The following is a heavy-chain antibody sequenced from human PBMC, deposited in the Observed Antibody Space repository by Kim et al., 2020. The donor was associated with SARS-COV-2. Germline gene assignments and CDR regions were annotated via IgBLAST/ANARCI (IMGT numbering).Heavy chain of an antibody. V-gene: IGHV3-9*01. CDR1: GFTFDDYA. D-gene: IGHD6-13*01. CDR3: AKVTAIISSSWSPVYFQ. J-gene: IGHJ1*01. Sequence: GGSLRLSCAASGFTFDDYAMHWVRQAPGKGLEWVSGISWNSGSIGYADSVKGRFTISRDNAKNSLYLQMNSLRAEDTALYYCAKVTAIISSSWSPVYFQ. CDR2: ISWNSGSI.